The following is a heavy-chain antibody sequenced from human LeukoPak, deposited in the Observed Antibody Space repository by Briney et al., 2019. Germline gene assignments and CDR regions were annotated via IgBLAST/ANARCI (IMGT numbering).Heavy chain of an antibody. V-gene: IGHV3-21*01. CDR3: ARRSEMTTVTTFDY. Sequence: GGSLRLSCAASGFTFSSYSMNWVRQAPGTGLEWVSSISGSSSYIYYADSMKGRFTISRDNAKNSLYLQMSSLRAEDTAVYYCARRSEMTTVTTFDYWGQGILVTASS. CDR1: GFTFSSYS. CDR2: ISGSSSYI. J-gene: IGHJ4*02. D-gene: IGHD4-17*01.